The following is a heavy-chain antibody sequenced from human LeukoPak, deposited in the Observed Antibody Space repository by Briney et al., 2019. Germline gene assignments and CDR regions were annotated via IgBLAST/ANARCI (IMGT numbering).Heavy chain of an antibody. D-gene: IGHD4/OR15-4a*01. CDR2: IRYDGSNK. V-gene: IGHV3-30*02. CDR1: GFTFSSYG. CDR3: AKVVLDYYYYGMDV. Sequence: TGGSLRLSCAASGFTFSSYGMHWVRQAPGKGLEWVAFIRYDGSNKYYADSVKGRFTISRDNSKNTLYLQMNSLRAEDTAVYYCAKVVLDYYYYGMDVWGQGTTVTVSS. J-gene: IGHJ6*02.